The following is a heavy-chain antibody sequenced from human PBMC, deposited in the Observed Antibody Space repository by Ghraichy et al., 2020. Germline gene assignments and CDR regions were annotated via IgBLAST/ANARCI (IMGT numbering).Heavy chain of an antibody. V-gene: IGHV3-21*01. D-gene: IGHD5-12*01. CDR1: GFTFSSYS. Sequence: GGSLRLSCAASGFTFSSYSMNWVRQAPGKGLEWVSSISSSSSYIYYADSVKGRFTISRDNAKNSLYLQMNSLRAEDTAVYYCARAVPTYSGYDFYYYGMDVWGQGTTVTVSS. CDR2: ISSSSSYI. J-gene: IGHJ6*02. CDR3: ARAVPTYSGYDFYYYGMDV.